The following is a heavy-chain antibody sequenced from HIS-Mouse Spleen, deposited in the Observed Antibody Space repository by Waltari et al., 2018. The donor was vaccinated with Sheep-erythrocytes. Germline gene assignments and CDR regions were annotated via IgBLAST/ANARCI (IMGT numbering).Heavy chain of an antibody. CDR2: SNPNGEST. V-gene: IGHV1-46*01. CDR1: GYTFTSYY. CDR3: ARGRDGYNQLYYFDY. J-gene: IGHJ4*02. D-gene: IGHD5-12*01. Sequence: QVQLVQSGAEVKKPGASVKVSCKASGYTFTSYYMHWVRQAPGQGLEWMGISNPNGESTRYAQKFQGRVNMTRETSTSTVYMELSSLRSEDTAVYYCARGRDGYNQLYYFDYWGQGTLVTVSS.